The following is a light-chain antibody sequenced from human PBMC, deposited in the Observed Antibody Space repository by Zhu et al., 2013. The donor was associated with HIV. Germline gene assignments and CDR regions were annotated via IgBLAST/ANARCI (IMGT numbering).Light chain of an antibody. V-gene: IGKV1-12*01. CDR2: AAS. CDR3: LQHFTYPWT. Sequence: DIQLTQSPSSVSASVGDRVTITCRASQGISTWLAWYQQKPGKAPKLLIYAASSLQGGVPSKFSGGGSGTDFTLTITSVQPEDFATYYCLQHFTYPWTFGQGTRVEIK. J-gene: IGKJ1*01. CDR1: QGISTW.